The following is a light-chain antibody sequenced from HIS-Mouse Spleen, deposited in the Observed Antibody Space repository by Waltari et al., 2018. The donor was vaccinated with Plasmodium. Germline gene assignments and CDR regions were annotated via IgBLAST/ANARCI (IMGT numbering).Light chain of an antibody. Sequence: ASRMTQSPSSFSASTGARVTITCRAGQGISSYLAWYQQKPGKAPKLLIYDAYTLQIGVPSRFSGSGSGTDFTLTISCLQSEDFATYYCQQYYSYPLTFGGGTKVEIK. V-gene: IGKV1-8*01. J-gene: IGKJ4*01. CDR3: QQYYSYPLT. CDR2: DAY. CDR1: QGISSY.